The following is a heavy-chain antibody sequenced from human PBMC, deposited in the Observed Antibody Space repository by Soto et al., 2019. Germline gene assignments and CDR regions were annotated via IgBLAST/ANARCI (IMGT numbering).Heavy chain of an antibody. Sequence: PSETLSLTCTVSGGSISSYYWSWIRQSPGKGLEWIGYIHYSGSTKSNPPLKSRVTISVDTSRNQVSLKLSSVTAADSAVYFCARASYQLLHTYYYGMDVWGQGTTVTVSS. CDR3: ARASYQLLHTYYYGMDV. CDR2: IHYSGST. CDR1: GGSISSYY. J-gene: IGHJ6*02. V-gene: IGHV4-59*01. D-gene: IGHD3-16*02.